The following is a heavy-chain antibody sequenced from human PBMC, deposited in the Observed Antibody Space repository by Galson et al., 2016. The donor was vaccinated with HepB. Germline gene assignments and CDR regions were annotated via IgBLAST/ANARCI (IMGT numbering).Heavy chain of an antibody. Sequence: SLRLSCAASGFTLTNYGMHWVRQAPGKGXXXVAXXXYXXXAEXXXDSVNGRXXISRDKXENTMYLQMSSLRTEDTAVYYSAKDLSINKWTDYFNYWGQGTLVTVSS. CDR2: XXYXXXAE. CDR3: AKDLSINKWTDYFNY. J-gene: IGHJ4*02. CDR1: GFTLTNYG. D-gene: IGHD1-26*01. V-gene: IGHV3-30*18.